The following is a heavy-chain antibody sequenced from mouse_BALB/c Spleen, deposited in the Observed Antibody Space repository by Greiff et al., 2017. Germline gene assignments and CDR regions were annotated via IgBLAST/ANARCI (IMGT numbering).Heavy chain of an antibody. Sequence: EVQLQESGGGLVKPGGSLKLSCAASGFTFSSYAMSWVRQTPEKRLEWVATISSGGSYTYYPDSVKGRFTISRDNAKNTLYLQMSSLRSEDTAMYYCARRDYGSSYVYYFDYGGQGTTLTVSS. D-gene: IGHD1-1*01. V-gene: IGHV5-9-3*01. CDR3: ARRDYGSSYVYYFDY. CDR2: ISSGGSYT. J-gene: IGHJ2*01. CDR1: GFTFSSYA.